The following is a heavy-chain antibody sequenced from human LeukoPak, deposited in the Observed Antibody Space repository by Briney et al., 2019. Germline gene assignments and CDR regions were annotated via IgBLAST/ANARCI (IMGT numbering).Heavy chain of an antibody. D-gene: IGHD2/OR15-2a*01. CDR2: IISDGITT. J-gene: IGHJ3*01. V-gene: IGHV3-74*01. CDR1: GLTFHKTW. CDR3: AADGEYAFLV. Sequence: GGSLRLSCAASGLTFHKTWMHWIRQAPGKGLVWVSRIISDGITTTYADSVKGRFTISRDNAKNTLYLQMNSLRADDTAVYYCAADGEYAFLVWGQGTMVTVSS.